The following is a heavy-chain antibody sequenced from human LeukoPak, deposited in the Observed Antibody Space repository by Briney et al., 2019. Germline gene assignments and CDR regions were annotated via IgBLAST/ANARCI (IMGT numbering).Heavy chain of an antibody. Sequence: SETLSLTCAVSGVSISSGGYSWSWIRQPPGKGLECIGYIYHDESTYYNPSLKSRVTISVDGSKNQFSLRLSSVTAAGTAVYYCAASHQWLRPNPDWFDPWGQGTLVTVSS. J-gene: IGHJ5*02. D-gene: IGHD5-12*01. CDR2: IYHDEST. V-gene: IGHV4-30-2*01. CDR1: GVSISSGGYS. CDR3: AASHQWLRPNPDWFDP.